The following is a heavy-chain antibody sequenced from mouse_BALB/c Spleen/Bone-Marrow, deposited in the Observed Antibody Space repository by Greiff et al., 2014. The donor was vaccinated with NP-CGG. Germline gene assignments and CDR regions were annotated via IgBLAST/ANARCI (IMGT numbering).Heavy chain of an antibody. CDR2: ISNLAYSI. CDR3: ATICYGNSYAMDY. Sequence: EVQVVESGGGLVQPGGSRRLSCAASGFTFSDYGMAWVRQAPGKGPEWVAFISNLAYSIYYADTVTGRFTISRENAKNTLYLEMSSLRSEDTAMYYCATICYGNSYAMDYWGQGTSVTVSS. V-gene: IGHV5-15*02. D-gene: IGHD2-1*01. J-gene: IGHJ4*01. CDR1: GFTFSDYG.